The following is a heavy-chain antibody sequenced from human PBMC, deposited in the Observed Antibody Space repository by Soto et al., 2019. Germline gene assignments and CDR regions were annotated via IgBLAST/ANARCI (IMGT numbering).Heavy chain of an antibody. CDR1: GYTFTSYA. D-gene: IGHD3-22*01. Sequence: ASVKVSCKASGYTFTSYAMHWVRQAPGQRLEWMGWINAGNGNTKYSQKFQGRVTITRDTSASTAYMELSSLRSEDTAVYYCARGPNYYDSSGYYRGPDWYFDLWG. CDR2: INAGNGNT. V-gene: IGHV1-3*01. J-gene: IGHJ2*01. CDR3: ARGPNYYDSSGYYRGPDWYFDL.